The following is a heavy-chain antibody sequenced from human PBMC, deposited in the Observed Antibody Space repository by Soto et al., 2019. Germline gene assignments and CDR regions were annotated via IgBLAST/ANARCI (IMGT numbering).Heavy chain of an antibody. V-gene: IGHV4-30-4*01. J-gene: IGHJ4*02. CDR3: ARRAVEGYYLDY. Sequence: SETLSLTCTVSGGSISSGDYYWSWIRQPPGKGLEWIGYIYYSGSTYYNPSLKSRVTVSVDTSKNQFSLKLSSVTAADTAVYYCARRAVEGYYLDYWGEGTPVTVS. D-gene: IGHD6-19*01. CDR1: GGSISSGDYY. CDR2: IYYSGST.